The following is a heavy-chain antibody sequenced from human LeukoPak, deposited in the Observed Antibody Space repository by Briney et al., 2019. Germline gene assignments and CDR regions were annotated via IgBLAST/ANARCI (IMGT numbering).Heavy chain of an antibody. D-gene: IGHD4-23*01. V-gene: IGHV4-59*01. Sequence: PSETLSLTCTVSRGSISSFYWSWIRQPPGKGLEWIGYISYSGNTKYNPSLKSRVTISVDTSMNQFSLKLSCVTAADTAVYYCARDYGGKFDYWGQGTLVTVSS. J-gene: IGHJ4*02. CDR2: ISYSGNT. CDR3: ARDYGGKFDY. CDR1: RGSISSFY.